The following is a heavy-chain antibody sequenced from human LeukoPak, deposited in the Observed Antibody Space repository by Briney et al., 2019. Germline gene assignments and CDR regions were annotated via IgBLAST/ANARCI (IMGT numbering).Heavy chain of an antibody. D-gene: IGHD3-9*01. CDR2: INPNSGDT. CDR3: ARDLTYYDILTGYPSPGDY. Sequence: GASVKVSCKASGYTFTGYYMHWVRQAPGQGLEWMGWINPNSGDTNYAQKFQGWVTMTRDTSISTAYMELSRLRSDDTAVYYCARDLTYYDILTGYPSPGDYWGQGTLVTVSS. J-gene: IGHJ4*02. CDR1: GYTFTGYY. V-gene: IGHV1-2*04.